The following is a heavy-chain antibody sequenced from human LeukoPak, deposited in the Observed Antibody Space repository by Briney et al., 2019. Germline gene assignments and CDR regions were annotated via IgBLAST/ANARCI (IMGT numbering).Heavy chain of an antibody. CDR3: ARDLVAAAGTPLYRAGQH. D-gene: IGHD6-13*01. V-gene: IGHV7-4-1*02. J-gene: IGHJ1*01. CDR2: INTNTGNP. Sequence: ASVKVSCKASGGTFSSYAISWVRQAPGQGLEWMGWINTNTGNPTYAQGFTGRFVFSLDTSVSTAYLQISSLKAEDTAVYYCARDLVAAAGTPLYRAGQHWGQGTLVTVSS. CDR1: GGTFSSYA.